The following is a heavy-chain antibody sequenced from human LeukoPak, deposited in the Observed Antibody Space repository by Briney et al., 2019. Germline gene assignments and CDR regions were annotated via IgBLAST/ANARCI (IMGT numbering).Heavy chain of an antibody. D-gene: IGHD4-23*01. CDR2: INQVEKT. V-gene: IGHV4-34*01. J-gene: IGHJ6*03. Sequence: SETLSLTCAVHGGSLTGYSWAWVRQSPGEGLEWIVEINQVEKTIYSPSLESRVSISLEASRNQFFLQLTSVAAADTAMYYCARGRATPSRLFFDYYFIDVWGPGTPVTVSS. CDR1: GGSLTGYS. CDR3: ARGRATPSRLFFDYYFIDV.